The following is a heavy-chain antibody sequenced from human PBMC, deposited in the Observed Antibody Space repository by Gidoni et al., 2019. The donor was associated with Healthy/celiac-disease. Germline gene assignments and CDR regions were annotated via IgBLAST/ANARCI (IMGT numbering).Heavy chain of an antibody. CDR2: IKQDGSEK. D-gene: IGHD3-10*01. Sequence: EVQLVESGGGLVQPGGSLRLSCAASGFTFSSYWMSWVRQAPGKGLEWVANIKQDGSEKYYVDSVKGRFTISRDNAKNSLYLQMNSLRAEDTAVYYCARARVLLWFGEFDYWGQGTLVTVSS. CDR3: ARARVLLWFGEFDY. V-gene: IGHV3-7*05. J-gene: IGHJ4*02. CDR1: GFTFSSYW.